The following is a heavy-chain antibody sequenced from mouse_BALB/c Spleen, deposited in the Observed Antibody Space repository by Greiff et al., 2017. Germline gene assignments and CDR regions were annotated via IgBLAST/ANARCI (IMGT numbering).Heavy chain of an antibody. CDR2: ISNGGGST. V-gene: IGHV5-12-2*01. J-gene: IGHJ3*01. CDR1: GFTFSSYT. Sequence: DVQLVESGGGLVQPGGSLKLSCAASGFTFSSYTMSWVRQTPEKRLEWVAYISNGGGSTYYPDTVKGRFTISRDNAKNTLYLQMSSLKSEDTAMYYCAREDHYYGFAYWGQGTLVTVSA. CDR3: AREDHYYGFAY. D-gene: IGHD1-2*01.